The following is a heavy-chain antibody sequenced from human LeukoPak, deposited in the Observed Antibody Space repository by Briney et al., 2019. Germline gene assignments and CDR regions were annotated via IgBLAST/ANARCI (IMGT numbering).Heavy chain of an antibody. CDR2: IRYDGSNK. J-gene: IGHJ4*02. Sequence: GGSLRLSCAASGFTFSSYGMHWVRQAPGKGLEWVAFIRYDGSNKYYADSVKGRFAISRDNAKNSLYLQMNSLRAEDTAVYYCARDITIFGVVGGYFDYWGQGTLVTVSS. D-gene: IGHD3-3*01. CDR1: GFTFSSYG. V-gene: IGHV3-30*02. CDR3: ARDITIFGVVGGYFDY.